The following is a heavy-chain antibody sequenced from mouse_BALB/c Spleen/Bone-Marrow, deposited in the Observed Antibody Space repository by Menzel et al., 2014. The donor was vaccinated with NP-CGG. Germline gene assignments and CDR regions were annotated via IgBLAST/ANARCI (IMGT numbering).Heavy chain of an antibody. CDR3: ARYPYYDYDGFAY. Sequence: VQGVESGAELAKPGASVKMSCKASGYTFTSYWMHWVKQRPGQGLEWIGYINPSTGYTEYNQKFKDKATLTADKSSSTAYMQLSSLTSEDSAVYYCARYPYYDYDGFAYWGQGTLVTVSA. J-gene: IGHJ3*01. CDR2: INPSTGYT. CDR1: GYTFTSYW. D-gene: IGHD2-4*01. V-gene: IGHV1-7*01.